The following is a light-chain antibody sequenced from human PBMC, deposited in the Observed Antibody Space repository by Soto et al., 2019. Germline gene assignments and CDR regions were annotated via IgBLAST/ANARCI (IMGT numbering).Light chain of an antibody. CDR2: GAS. Sequence: EIVMTQSPATLSVSPGERATLSCRASQSVSSSYLAWYQQKPTQAPRLLIYGASSRATGIPDRFSGSGSGTDFTLTISRLEPEDFAVYYCQLYGSSPPWTFGQGTKVDIK. V-gene: IGKV3-20*01. CDR3: QLYGSSPPWT. J-gene: IGKJ1*01. CDR1: QSVSSSY.